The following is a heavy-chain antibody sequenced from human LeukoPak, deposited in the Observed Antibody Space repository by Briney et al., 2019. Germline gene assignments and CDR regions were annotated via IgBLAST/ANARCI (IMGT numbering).Heavy chain of an antibody. J-gene: IGHJ4*02. V-gene: IGHV3-33*01. CDR3: ARDRRGGNSYFDC. D-gene: IGHD5-18*01. CDR2: IWYDGSNK. CDR1: GFTFSSYG. Sequence: GGSLRLSCAASGFTFSSYGMHWVRQAPGKGLEWVAVIWYDGSNKYYADSVKGRFTISRDNSKNTLYLQMNSLRAEDTAVYYCARDRRGGNSYFDCWGQGTLVTVSS.